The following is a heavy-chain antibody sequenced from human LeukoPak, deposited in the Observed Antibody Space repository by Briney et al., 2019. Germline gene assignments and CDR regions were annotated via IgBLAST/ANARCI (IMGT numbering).Heavy chain of an antibody. CDR2: VYYTGST. CDR1: GGSISSALYH. J-gene: IGHJ4*02. Sequence: SETLSLTCTVSGGSISSALYHWGWIRQPPGKNLEWLGSVYYTGSTHNNPSLKSRVTISVDTSKNQFSLKLNSATAADTAVYYCGRGPGNCSGGSCYGVYFDYWGQGTLVTVSS. D-gene: IGHD2-15*01. CDR3: GRGPGNCSGGSCYGVYFDY. V-gene: IGHV4-39*07.